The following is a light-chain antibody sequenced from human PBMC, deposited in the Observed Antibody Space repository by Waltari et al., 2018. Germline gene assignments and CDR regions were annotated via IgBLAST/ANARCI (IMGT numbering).Light chain of an antibody. V-gene: IGKV3-15*01. CDR2: EAS. Sequence: EIVMTQSPDTLSVSPGERATFSCRASQSVSSNLAWYQQKPGPAPRLLIYEASTRATSIPARFRGSWSVTDFTLNISSLQSEDSAVYYCQQYNHWPPITFGQGTRLEIK. CDR1: QSVSSN. J-gene: IGKJ5*01. CDR3: QQYNHWPPIT.